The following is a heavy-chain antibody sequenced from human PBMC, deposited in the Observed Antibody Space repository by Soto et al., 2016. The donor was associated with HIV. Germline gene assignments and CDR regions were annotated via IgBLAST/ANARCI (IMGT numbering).Heavy chain of an antibody. CDR3: ATYYGDFSRYFDL. CDR1: GFPFSCYW. J-gene: IGHJ2*01. Sequence: EVQLVESGGGLVQPGGSLRLSCAAPGFPFSCYWMSWVRQAPGKGLECVASINQDGSEKYYVDSVKGRFTISRDNAEMSLFLQMSSLRAEDTAIYYCATYYGDFSRYFDLWGRGTLVTVSS. CDR2: INQDGSEK. D-gene: IGHD4-17*01. V-gene: IGHV3-7*01.